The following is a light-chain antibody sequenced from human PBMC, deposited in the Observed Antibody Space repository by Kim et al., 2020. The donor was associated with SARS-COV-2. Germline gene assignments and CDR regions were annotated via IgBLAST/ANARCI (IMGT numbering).Light chain of an antibody. CDR3: NSRDSSGNHLRV. V-gene: IGLV3-19*01. CDR2: GKN. CDR1: SLRSYY. Sequence: SSELTQDPAVSVALGQTVRITCQGDSLRSYYASWYQQKPGQAPVLVIYGKNNRPSGIPDRFSGSSSGNTASLTITGAQAEDEADYYCNSRDSSGNHLRVFGGGTLLTVL. J-gene: IGLJ3*02.